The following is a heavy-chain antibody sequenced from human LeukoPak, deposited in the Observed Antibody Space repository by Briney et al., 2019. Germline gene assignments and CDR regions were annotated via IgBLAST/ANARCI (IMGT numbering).Heavy chain of an antibody. CDR3: ARDGITMVRGAPDY. CDR1: GFTFSSYA. D-gene: IGHD3-10*01. J-gene: IGHJ4*02. Sequence: GGSLRLSCAASGFTFSSYAMSWVRQAPGKGLEWVSAISAGGGNTYYADSVKGRFTISRDNSRNSLYLQMNSLRAEDTAVYYCARDGITMVRGAPDYWGQGTLVTVSS. V-gene: IGHV3-23*01. CDR2: ISAGGGNT.